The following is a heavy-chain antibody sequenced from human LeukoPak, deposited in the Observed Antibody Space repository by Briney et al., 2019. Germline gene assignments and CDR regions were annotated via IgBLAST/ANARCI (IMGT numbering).Heavy chain of an antibody. D-gene: IGHD6-25*01. CDR1: GGSISSYY. CDR2: IYYSGST. Sequence: SETLSLTCTASGGSISSYYWSWIRQPPGKGLEWIVYIYYSGSTNYNPSLKSRVTISVDTSKSQFSLRLSSVTASDTAVYYCARQVGGFWYFDLWGRGTLVTVSS. J-gene: IGHJ2*01. CDR3: ARQVGGFWYFDL. V-gene: IGHV4-59*08.